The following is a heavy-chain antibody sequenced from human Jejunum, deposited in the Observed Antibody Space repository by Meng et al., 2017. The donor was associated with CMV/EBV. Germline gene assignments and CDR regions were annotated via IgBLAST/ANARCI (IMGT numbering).Heavy chain of an antibody. CDR3: ARSTGLAVDS. V-gene: IGHV1-2*06. J-gene: IGHJ4*02. CDR2: INLNSGGT. Sequence: SCKASGYTFSDYYMHWVRQAPGQGLEWMGRINLNSGGTNYAQKLQGRVTMTRDTSISIAYMELSSLTSDDTAVYYCARSTGLAVDSWGQGTLVTVSS. D-gene: IGHD3-3*02. CDR1: GYTFSDYY.